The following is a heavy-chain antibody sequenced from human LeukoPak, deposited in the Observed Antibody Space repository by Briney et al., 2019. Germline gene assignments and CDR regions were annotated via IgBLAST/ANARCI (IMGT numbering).Heavy chain of an antibody. D-gene: IGHD3-22*01. CDR2: MNPKSGNT. CDR1: GYTFTSYD. CDR3: ARGGYYYDSIGYRGPGFDY. Sequence: ASVKVSCKASGYTFTSYDINGVRQAPGQGLEWMGWMNPKSGNTGYAQKFQGRVTMTRNASISTAYMELSSLRSEDTAVYYCARGGYYYDSIGYRGPGFDYWGQGTLVTVSS. V-gene: IGHV1-8*02. J-gene: IGHJ4*02.